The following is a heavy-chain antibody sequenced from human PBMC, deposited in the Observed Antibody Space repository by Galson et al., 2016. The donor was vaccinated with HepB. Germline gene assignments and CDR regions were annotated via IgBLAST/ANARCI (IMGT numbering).Heavy chain of an antibody. CDR1: GFSFSTYG. Sequence: SLRLSCAASGFSFSTYGMNWVRQAPGKGLEWVAAVWYDGHKNNYADSVKGRFTISRDNSNKTLYLQMDSLRAEDTAVYYCARGHALIWFGELLHKWGLFHYWGQGALVTVSS. CDR2: VWYDGHKN. V-gene: IGHV3-33*01. CDR3: ARGHALIWFGELLHKWGLFHY. J-gene: IGHJ4*02. D-gene: IGHD3-10*01.